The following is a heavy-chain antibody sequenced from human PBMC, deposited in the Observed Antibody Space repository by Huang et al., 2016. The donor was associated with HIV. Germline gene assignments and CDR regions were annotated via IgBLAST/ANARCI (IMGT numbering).Heavy chain of an antibody. CDR3: ARYRLTGTFLDS. CDR2: INTKPGKP. Sequence: QVQLVQSGSELRKPGASVKVSCKASGYTFTTFRLIWVRQAPGQGLEGMGWINTKPGKPTYAQGFTGRFVFSLDTTVNTAYLQISSLKTDDTAKYFCARYRLTGTFLDSWGQGTQVTVSS. D-gene: IGHD3-9*01. CDR1: GYTFTTFR. J-gene: IGHJ4*02. V-gene: IGHV7-4-1*02.